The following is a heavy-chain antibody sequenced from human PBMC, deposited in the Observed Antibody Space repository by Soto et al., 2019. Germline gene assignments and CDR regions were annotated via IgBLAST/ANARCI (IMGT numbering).Heavy chain of an antibody. V-gene: IGHV3-23*01. CDR2: ISATGGGT. CDR1: GFKFSNYA. Sequence: GGSLRLSCAASGFKFSNYAMSWVRQAPGKGLEWVSLISATGGGTYYADSVKGRFTISRDNSKNTLYLHMTNLRAEDTAVYYCAKDGNWLDVYFDVWGQGTPVTVSS. J-gene: IGHJ4*02. CDR3: AKDGNWLDVYFDV. D-gene: IGHD6-19*01.